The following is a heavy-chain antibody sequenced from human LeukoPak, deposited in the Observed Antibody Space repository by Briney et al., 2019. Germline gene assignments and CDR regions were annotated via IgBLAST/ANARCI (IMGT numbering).Heavy chain of an antibody. CDR1: GFAFSFYE. V-gene: IGHV3-48*03. J-gene: IGHJ4*02. CDR3: ATLTVASTFDY. CDR2: ISSSGATR. Sequence: GGSLRLSCAASGFAFSFYEMYWGRQAPGKGLEWISYISSSGATRYYADSVKGRFTISRDNAYNSLFLQMNSLRAEDTAVYYCATLTVASTFDYWGQGTPVTVSS. D-gene: IGHD4-11*01.